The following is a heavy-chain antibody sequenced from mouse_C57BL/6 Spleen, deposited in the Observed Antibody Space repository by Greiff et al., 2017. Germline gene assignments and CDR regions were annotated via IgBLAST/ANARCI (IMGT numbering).Heavy chain of an antibody. CDR1: GFTFSDYG. CDR2: ISSGSSTI. D-gene: IGHD1-1*01. CDR3: AGITTVPG. J-gene: IGHJ4*01. V-gene: IGHV5-17*01. Sequence: EVQLVESGGGLVKPGGSLTLSCAASGFTFSDYGMHWVRQAPEKGLEWVAYISSGSSTIYYADTVKGRFTISRDNAKHTLFLQMTSLRSEDTAMYYCAGITTVPGWGQGTSVTVSS.